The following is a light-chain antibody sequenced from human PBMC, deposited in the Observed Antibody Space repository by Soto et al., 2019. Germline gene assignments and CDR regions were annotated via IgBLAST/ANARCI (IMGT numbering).Light chain of an antibody. J-gene: IGKJ1*01. CDR1: QSVASSY. V-gene: IGKV3-20*01. Sequence: EIVLTQSPGTLALSPGERVTLSCRASQSVASSYLAWYQQKPGQAPRLLIYGASSRATGIPDRFSGSGSGTDFTLTISRLEPEDFAVYYCQQYGTSPHTFGQGTKVEFK. CDR2: GAS. CDR3: QQYGTSPHT.